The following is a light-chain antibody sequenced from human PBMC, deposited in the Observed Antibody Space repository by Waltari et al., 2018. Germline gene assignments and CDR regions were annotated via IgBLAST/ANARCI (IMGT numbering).Light chain of an antibody. Sequence: QAGLTQPPSVSKDLRQTATLTCTGNSNNVGNLGAAWLQPHQGHPPKLLSYRNNARPSGISERFSASRSGNTSSLTITGLQAEDEADYYCSTWDSSLSGWVFGGGTKLTVL. CDR3: STWDSSLSGWV. J-gene: IGLJ3*02. CDR2: RNN. CDR1: SNNVGNLG. V-gene: IGLV10-54*04.